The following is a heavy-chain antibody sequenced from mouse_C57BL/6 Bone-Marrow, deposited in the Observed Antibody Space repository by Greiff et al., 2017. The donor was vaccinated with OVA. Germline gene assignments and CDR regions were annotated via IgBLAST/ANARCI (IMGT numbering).Heavy chain of an antibody. CDR1: GYTFTSYW. D-gene: IGHD1-1*01. J-gene: IGHJ4*01. CDR3: ARDYGSRGAMDY. V-gene: IGHV1-69*01. Sequence: VQLQQPGAELVMPGASVKLSCKASGYTFTSYWMHWVKQRPGQGLEWIGEIDPSDSYTNYNQKFEGKSTLTVDKSSSTAYMQLSSLTSEDSAVYYCARDYGSRGAMDYWGQGTSVTVSS. CDR2: IDPSDSYT.